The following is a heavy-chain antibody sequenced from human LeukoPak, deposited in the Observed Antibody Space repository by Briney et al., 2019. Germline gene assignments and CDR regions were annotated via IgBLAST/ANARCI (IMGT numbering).Heavy chain of an antibody. CDR3: ARDGHYGSGSY. D-gene: IGHD3-10*01. CDR2: ISSSSSTI. V-gene: IGHV3-48*04. Sequence: GGSLRLSCAASGFSISTYNINWVRQAPGKGLEWVSYISSSSSTIYYADSVKGRFTISRDNAKNSLYLQMNSLRAEDTAVYYCARDGHYGSGSYWGQGTLVTVSS. CDR1: GFSISTYN. J-gene: IGHJ4*02.